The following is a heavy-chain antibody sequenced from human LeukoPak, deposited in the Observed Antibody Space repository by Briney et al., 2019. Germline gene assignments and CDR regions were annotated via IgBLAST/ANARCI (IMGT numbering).Heavy chain of an antibody. CDR2: IIPILGIA. D-gene: IGHD6-6*01. CDR3: ARDLGVAAYNYYYYYMDV. V-gene: IGHV1-69*04. CDR1: GGTFSSYA. J-gene: IGHJ6*03. Sequence: SVKVSCKASGGTFSSYAISWVRQAPGQGLEWMGRIIPILGIANYAQKFQGRVTITADKSTSTAYMELSSLRSEDTAVYYCARDLGVAAYNYYYYYMDVWGKGTTVTVSS.